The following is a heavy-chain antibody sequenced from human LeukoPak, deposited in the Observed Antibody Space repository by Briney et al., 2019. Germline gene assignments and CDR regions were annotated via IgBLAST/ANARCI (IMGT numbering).Heavy chain of an antibody. CDR2: INTDGTVT. CDR1: GFTFSKYW. D-gene: IGHD6-19*01. CDR3: ATKQWLAPPPDS. V-gene: IGHV3-74*01. Sequence: GGSLRLSCAASGFTFSKYWTLWVRQAPGKGLERVSQINTDGTVTTYADSVKGRFTVSRDNADNTMFLQMNSVRDEDTAVYYCATKQWLAPPPDSWGQGTPVSVSS. J-gene: IGHJ4*02.